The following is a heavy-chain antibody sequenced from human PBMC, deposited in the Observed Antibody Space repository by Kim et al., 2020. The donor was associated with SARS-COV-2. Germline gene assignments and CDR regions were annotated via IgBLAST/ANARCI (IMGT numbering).Heavy chain of an antibody. CDR2: FDPEDGET. J-gene: IGHJ5*02. CDR3: ATGAAAGKSNWFDP. Sequence: ASVKVSCKVSGYTLTELSMHWVRQAPGKGLEWRGGFDPEDGETIYAQKFQGRVTMTEDTSTDTAYMELSSLRSEDTAVYYCATGAAAGKSNWFDPWGQGTLVTVSS. D-gene: IGHD6-13*01. CDR1: GYTLTELS. V-gene: IGHV1-24*01.